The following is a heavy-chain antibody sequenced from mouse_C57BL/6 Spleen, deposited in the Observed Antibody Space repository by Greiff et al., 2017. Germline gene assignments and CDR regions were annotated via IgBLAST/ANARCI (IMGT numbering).Heavy chain of an antibody. Sequence: EVHLVESGGGLVKPGGSLKLSCAASGFTFSDYGMHWVRQAPEKGLEWVAYISSGSSTIYYADTVKGRFTFSRDNAKNTLYMQMTSLRSEDTAMXYCARGYYGSSYDYWGQGTTRTGSS. CDR1: GFTFSDYG. J-gene: IGHJ2*01. V-gene: IGHV5-17*01. CDR3: ARGYYGSSYDY. D-gene: IGHD1-1*01. CDR2: ISSGSSTI.